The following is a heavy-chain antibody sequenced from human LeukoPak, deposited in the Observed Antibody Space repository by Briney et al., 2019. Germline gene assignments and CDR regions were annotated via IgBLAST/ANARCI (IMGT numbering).Heavy chain of an antibody. CDR2: ISYDGSNK. CDR3: ARDQGIVVVPAASTFDY. J-gene: IGHJ4*02. CDR1: GFTFSSYA. Sequence: GGSLRLSCAASGFTFSSYAMHWVRQAPGKGLEWVAVISYDGSNKYYADSVKGRFTTSRDTSKNTLYLQMNSLRAEDTVVYYCARDQGIVVVPAASTFDYWGQGTLPPSPQ. D-gene: IGHD2-2*01. V-gene: IGHV3-30-3*01.